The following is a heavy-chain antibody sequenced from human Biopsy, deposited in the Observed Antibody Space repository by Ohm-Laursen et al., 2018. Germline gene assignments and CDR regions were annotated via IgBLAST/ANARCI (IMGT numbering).Heavy chain of an antibody. J-gene: IGHJ6*02. CDR3: ARGIAVVRSLNV. D-gene: IGHD5-18*01. V-gene: IGHV4-59*08. CDR2: VYSSGST. CDR1: SGSISGYY. Sequence: SETLSLTWTVSSGSISGYYWTWIRQAPGKGLEFIGYVYSSGSTNYNPSLKSRATISLNTSRNQFSLRLSFVTAADTAVYYCARGIAVVRSLNVWGQGTTVAVSS.